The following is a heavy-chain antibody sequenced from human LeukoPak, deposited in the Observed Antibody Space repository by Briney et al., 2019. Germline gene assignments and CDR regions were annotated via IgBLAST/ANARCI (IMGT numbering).Heavy chain of an antibody. D-gene: IGHD4-11*01. CDR2: INHSGST. Sequence: SSETLSLTCAVYGGSFSGYYWSWIRQPPGKGLEWIGEINHSGSTNYNPSLKSRVTISVDTSKNQFSLKLSSVTAADTAVYYCARERTVKGYYYYYYMDVWGKGTTVTVSS. V-gene: IGHV4-34*01. J-gene: IGHJ6*03. CDR3: ARERTVKGYYYYYYMDV. CDR1: GGSFSGYY.